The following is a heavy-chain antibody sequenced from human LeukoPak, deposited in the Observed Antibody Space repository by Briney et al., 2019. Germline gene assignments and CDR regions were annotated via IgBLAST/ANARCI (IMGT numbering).Heavy chain of an antibody. CDR3: ARELTGGEYFDS. Sequence: PGGSLRLSCAASGFALGSYKMTWVRQAPGKGLEWVASISPSSSYIYYGVSVRGRVTVSRDNAKNSLFLQMTSLRAEDTAIYYCARELTGGEYFDSWGQGTLVSVSS. D-gene: IGHD3-16*01. CDR2: ISPSSSYI. J-gene: IGHJ4*02. V-gene: IGHV3-21*01. CDR1: GFALGSYK.